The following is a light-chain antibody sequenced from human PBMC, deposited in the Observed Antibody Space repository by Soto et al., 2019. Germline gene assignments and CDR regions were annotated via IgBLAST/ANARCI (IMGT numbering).Light chain of an antibody. CDR2: AAS. CDR3: QHTFSTPIP. Sequence: QITQTHTSLSSSVLERFTITCRASQTVRRYLNWYQQKPGKAPTLLIYAASTLESAVPPRFSGAGSETEFTLTINGLQPDDFAPYYCQHTFSTPIPFGQGTRLEIK. CDR1: QTVRRY. J-gene: IGKJ5*01. V-gene: IGKV1-39*01.